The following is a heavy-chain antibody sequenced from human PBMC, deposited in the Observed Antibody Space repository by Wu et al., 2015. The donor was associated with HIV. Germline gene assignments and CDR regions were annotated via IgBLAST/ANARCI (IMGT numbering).Heavy chain of an antibody. J-gene: IGHJ4*02. CDR1: GYNFNGYG. CDR3: ARQXAYTSGWYIFDY. CDR2: ISDYERNI. Sequence: QVKLVQSGIEVKKSGASVKVSCQASGYNFNGYGIIWVRQAPGQGLEWMGWISDYERNIHHAQKFQGRVTLTSDTITSTSYMELRSLTYNDTAVYYCARQXAYTSGWYIFDYWGQGTLVTVSS. D-gene: IGHD6-19*01. V-gene: IGHV1-18*01.